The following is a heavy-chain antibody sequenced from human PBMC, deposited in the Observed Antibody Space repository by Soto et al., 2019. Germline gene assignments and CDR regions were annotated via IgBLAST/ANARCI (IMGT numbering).Heavy chain of an antibody. D-gene: IGHD2-2*01. CDR2: ISWNSGSI. CDR3: AKGKQSWRHCSSTSCPRGNWFDP. Sequence: EVQLVESGGGLVQPGRSLRLSCAASGFTFDDYAMHWVRQAPGKGLEWVSGISWNSGSIGYADSVKGRFTISRDNAKNSLYLQMNSLRAEDTALYYCAKGKQSWRHCSSTSCPRGNWFDPWGQGTLVTVSS. V-gene: IGHV3-9*01. CDR1: GFTFDDYA. J-gene: IGHJ5*02.